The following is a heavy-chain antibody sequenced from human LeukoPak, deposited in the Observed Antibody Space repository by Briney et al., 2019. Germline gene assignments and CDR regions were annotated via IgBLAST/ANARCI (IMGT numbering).Heavy chain of an antibody. V-gene: IGHV3-30-3*01. J-gene: IGHJ4*02. CDR1: GFTFSSYA. CDR3: ASDRSSGWAFDY. Sequence: GGSLRLSCAASGFTFSSYAMHWVRQAPGKGLEWVAVISYDGSNKYYADSVKGRFTISRDNSKNTLYLQMNSLRAEDTAVYYCASDRSSGWAFDYWGQGTLVTVSS. CDR2: ISYDGSNK. D-gene: IGHD6-19*01.